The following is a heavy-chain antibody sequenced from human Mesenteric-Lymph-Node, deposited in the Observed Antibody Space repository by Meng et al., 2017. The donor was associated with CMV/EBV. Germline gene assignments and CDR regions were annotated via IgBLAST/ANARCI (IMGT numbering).Heavy chain of an antibody. J-gene: IGHJ4*02. CDR1: GYTFTSSA. V-gene: IGHV1-3*01. Sequence: ASGYTFTSSAMHWVRQAPGRRLGWMGWINAGNGNTKYSQKFQGRVTITRDTSASTAYMELSSLRSEDTAVYYCARDLSSSWYSWPDYWGQGTLVTVSS. CDR2: INAGNGNT. D-gene: IGHD6-13*01. CDR3: ARDLSSSWYSWPDY.